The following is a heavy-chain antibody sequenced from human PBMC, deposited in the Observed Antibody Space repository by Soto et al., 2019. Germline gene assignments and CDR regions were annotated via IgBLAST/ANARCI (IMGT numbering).Heavy chain of an antibody. D-gene: IGHD3-10*01. J-gene: IGHJ4*02. V-gene: IGHV4-39*01. CDR2: IYYSGRT. CDR3: ARQRTSVATQAYFDV. Sequence: SETLSLTCTVTGDSINSRSYYWGWIRQPPGKGLEWIGSIYYSGRTYNNPSLRSRVSMSIDTSKDQFSLKLKSVTAADTALYFCARQRTSVATQAYFDVWGPCSLVTVSS. CDR1: GDSINSRSYY.